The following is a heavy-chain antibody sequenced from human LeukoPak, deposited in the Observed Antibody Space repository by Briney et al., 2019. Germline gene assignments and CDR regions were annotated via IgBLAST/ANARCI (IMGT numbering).Heavy chain of an antibody. CDR1: GYTFTTYG. CDR2: TSPYNGNT. J-gene: IGHJ3*02. D-gene: IGHD6-19*01. CDR3: AREAPVAAGSDAFDI. V-gene: IGHV1-18*01. Sequence: ASVKVSCKASGYTFTTYGISWVRQAPGQGLEWMGWTSPYNGNTKYARKLQGRVTITTGTSTSTAYMEVRSLRSDDTAVFYCAREAPVAAGSDAFDIWGQGTMVTVSS.